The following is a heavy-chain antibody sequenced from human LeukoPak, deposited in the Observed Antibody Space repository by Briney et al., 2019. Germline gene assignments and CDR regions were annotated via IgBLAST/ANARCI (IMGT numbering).Heavy chain of an antibody. CDR3: ANGGYSYGFPFDY. J-gene: IGHJ4*02. V-gene: IGHV3-30*04. CDR1: GFTFSSYA. CDR2: ISYDGSNK. D-gene: IGHD5-18*01. Sequence: GGSLRLSCAASGFTFSSYAMHWVRQAPGKGLEWVAVISYDGSNKYYADSVKGRFTISRDNSKNTLYMQMNSLRAEDTAVYYCANGGYSYGFPFDYWGQGTLVTVSS.